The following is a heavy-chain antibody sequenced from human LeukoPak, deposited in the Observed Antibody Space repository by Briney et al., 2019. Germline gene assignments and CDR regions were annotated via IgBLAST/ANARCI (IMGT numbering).Heavy chain of an antibody. J-gene: IGHJ4*02. D-gene: IGHD2-21*01. V-gene: IGHV3-7*01. CDR3: VRENPYVQ. CDR1: GFTFSNYY. CDR2: IKEDGSKK. Sequence: GGSLRLSCAASGFTFSNYYMNWVRQAPGKGLEWVAKIKEDGSKKDYVDSVKGRFIISRDNAKNSLYLEMNSLRADDTGVYYCVRENPYVQWGQGTLVTVSS.